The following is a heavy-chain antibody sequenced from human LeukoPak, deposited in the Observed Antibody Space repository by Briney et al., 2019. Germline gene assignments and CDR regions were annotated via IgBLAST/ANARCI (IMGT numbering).Heavy chain of an antibody. V-gene: IGHV3-53*01. D-gene: IGHD6-6*01. CDR2: IYSGGST. CDR1: GFSVSSNY. CDR3: GRVMSSSSYCMEV. J-gene: IGHJ6*03. Sequence: GGSLRLPCAASGFSVSSNYMTWVRQAPGKGLEWVSFIYSGGSTDYADSVKGRFTISRDNSKNTLYLQMNSLRAEDTAVYYCGRVMSSSSYCMEVWGKGTTVIVSS.